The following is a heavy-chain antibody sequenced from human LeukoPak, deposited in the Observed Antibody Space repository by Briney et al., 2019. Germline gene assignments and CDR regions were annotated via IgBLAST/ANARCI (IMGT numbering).Heavy chain of an antibody. CDR1: GGSISSGYYY. J-gene: IGHJ6*03. D-gene: IGHD2-15*01. Sequence: PSQTLSLTCTVSGGSISSGYYYWSWIRQPPGTGLEWLGYIYYSGSTYYNPSLKSRITISVDTSKNQFSLKLSSVIAADTAVYYCARYCSGTDYYYYYMDVWGKGTTVTVSS. CDR2: IYYSGST. CDR3: ARYCSGTDYYYYYMDV. V-gene: IGHV4-30-4*08.